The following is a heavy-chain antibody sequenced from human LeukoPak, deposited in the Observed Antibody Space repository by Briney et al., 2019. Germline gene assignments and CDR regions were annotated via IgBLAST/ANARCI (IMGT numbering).Heavy chain of an antibody. CDR3: ASLSSYAWSGGMVV. CDR2: IYRSGST. D-gene: IGHD2-2*01. Sequence: SETLSLTCTVSDGSISSSNYYWGWIRQPPEKRLEWTGSIYRSGSTLYNPSLKSRVTISLDTSKNHFSLNLSSVTAADTAVYYCASLSSYAWSGGMVVGGHGTTLAVSS. J-gene: IGHJ6*02. CDR1: DGSISSSNYY. V-gene: IGHV4-39*02.